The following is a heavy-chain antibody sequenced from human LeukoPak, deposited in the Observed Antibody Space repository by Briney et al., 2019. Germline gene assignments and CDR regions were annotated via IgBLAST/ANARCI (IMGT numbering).Heavy chain of an antibody. J-gene: IGHJ5*02. CDR3: ATDPNSKYYYGSGSSYWFDP. Sequence: GGSLRLSCAASGFTFSNYAMSWVRQAPGKGLEWVSTISGGGGSTYYADSVKGQFTISRDNSKNTLYLQMNSLRAEDTAVYYCATDPNSKYYYGSGSSYWFDPWGQGTLVTVSS. V-gene: IGHV3-23*01. CDR2: ISGGGGST. D-gene: IGHD3-10*01. CDR1: GFTFSNYA.